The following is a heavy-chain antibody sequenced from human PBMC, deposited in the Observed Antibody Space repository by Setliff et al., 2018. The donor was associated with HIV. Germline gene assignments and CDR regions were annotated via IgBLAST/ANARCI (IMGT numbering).Heavy chain of an antibody. J-gene: IGHJ4*02. CDR2: INPNSGGT. CDR3: ARRATASDY. Sequence: ASVKVSCKASGYPFTGYYLHWVRQAPGQGLEWMGWINPNSGGTRYAQKFQGRVTMTRNASISTAYMELSSLTSEDTAVYFCARRATASDYWGQGTLVTVSS. V-gene: IGHV1-2*02. D-gene: IGHD5-18*01. CDR1: GYPFTGYY.